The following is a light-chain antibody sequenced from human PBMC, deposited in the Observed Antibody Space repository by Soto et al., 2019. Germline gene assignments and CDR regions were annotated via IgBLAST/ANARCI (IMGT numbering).Light chain of an antibody. CDR2: EGT. CDR1: SSDIGSYNY. CDR3: CSYAGSSTWV. V-gene: IGLV2-23*01. J-gene: IGLJ3*02. Sequence: QSALTQPASVSGSPGQSITISCTGTSSDIGSYNYVAWYQQFPGKTPKLIIYEGTKRPSGISNRFSASKSGSTASLTISGLQAEDEGDYYCCSYAGSSTWVFGGGTKVTVL.